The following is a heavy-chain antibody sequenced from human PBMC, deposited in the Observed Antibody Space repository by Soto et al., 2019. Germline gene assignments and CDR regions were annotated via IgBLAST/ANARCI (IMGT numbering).Heavy chain of an antibody. Sequence: SETLSLTCTVSGGSISSGDYYWSWIRQPPGKGLEWIGYIYYSGSTYYNPSLKSRVTISVDTSKNQFSLKLSSVTAADTAVYYCARDSRVDSSGYTQTNWFDPWGQGTLVTVSS. CDR1: GGSISSGDYY. CDR3: ARDSRVDSSGYTQTNWFDP. D-gene: IGHD3-22*01. CDR2: IYYSGST. V-gene: IGHV4-30-4*01. J-gene: IGHJ5*02.